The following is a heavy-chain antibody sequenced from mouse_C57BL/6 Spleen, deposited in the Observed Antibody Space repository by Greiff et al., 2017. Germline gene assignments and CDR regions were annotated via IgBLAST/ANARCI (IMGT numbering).Heavy chain of an antibody. J-gene: IGHJ4*01. CDR1: GFTFSDYY. CDR3: ARDGYGSSYGNYAMDY. V-gene: IGHV5-16*01. Sequence: DVHLVESEGGLVQPGSSMKLSCTASGFTFSDYYMAWVRQVPEKGLEWVANINYDGSSTYYLDSLKSRFIISRDNAKNILYLQMSSLKSEDTATYYCARDGYGSSYGNYAMDYWGQGTSVTVSS. D-gene: IGHD1-1*01. CDR2: INYDGSST.